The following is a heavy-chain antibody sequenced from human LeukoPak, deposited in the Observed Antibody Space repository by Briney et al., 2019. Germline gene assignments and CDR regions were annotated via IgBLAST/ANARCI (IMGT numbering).Heavy chain of an antibody. CDR1: GFTVSSNS. CDR2: IYSDNT. Sequence: GGSLRLSCTVSGFTVSSNSMSWVRQAPGKGLEWVSFIYSDNTHYSDSVKGRFTISRDNTKNSLYLQMNSLRAEDTAVYYCARVLGLWYFDYWGQGTLVTVSS. D-gene: IGHD3/OR15-3a*01. J-gene: IGHJ4*02. V-gene: IGHV3-53*01. CDR3: ARVLGLWYFDY.